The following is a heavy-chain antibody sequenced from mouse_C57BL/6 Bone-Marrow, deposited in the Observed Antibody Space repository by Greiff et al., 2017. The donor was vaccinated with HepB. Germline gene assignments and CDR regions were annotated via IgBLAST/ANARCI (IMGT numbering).Heavy chain of an antibody. Sequence: EVQRVESGPELVKPGDSVKISCKASGYSFTGYFMNWVMQSHGKSLEWIGRINPYNGDTFYNQKFKGKATLTVDKSSSTAHMELRSLTSEDSAVYYCARRDLCYYGRRGDFDVWGTGTTVTVSS. CDR1: GYSFTGYF. J-gene: IGHJ1*03. CDR2: INPYNGDT. V-gene: IGHV1-20*01. CDR3: ARRDLCYYGRRGDFDV. D-gene: IGHD1-1*01.